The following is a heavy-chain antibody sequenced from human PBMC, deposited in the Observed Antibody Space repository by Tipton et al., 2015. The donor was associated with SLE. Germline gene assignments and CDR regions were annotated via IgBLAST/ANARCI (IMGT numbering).Heavy chain of an antibody. CDR3: ARGPWSLFDY. Sequence: TLSLTCAVYGGSFSVYYWSWIRQPPGKGLEWIGEINHSGSTNYNPSLKSRVTISVDTSKNQFSLKLSSVTAADTAVYYCARGPWSLFDYWGQGTLVTVSS. J-gene: IGHJ4*02. CDR2: INHSGST. CDR1: GGSFSVYY. V-gene: IGHV4-34*01.